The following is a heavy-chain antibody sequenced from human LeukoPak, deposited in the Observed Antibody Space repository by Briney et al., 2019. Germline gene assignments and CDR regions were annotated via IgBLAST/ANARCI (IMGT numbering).Heavy chain of an antibody. Sequence: GESLKISCKGSGYKFTNYWIAWVRQMPGQGLEWLGIIYPRDSGTRYSPSFQGQVSIPVDTSIDTAYLQWSSVKASDTAMYYCARLLAAPYYINFWGQGTLVTVSS. CDR1: GYKFTNYW. J-gene: IGHJ4*02. V-gene: IGHV5-51*01. D-gene: IGHD6-25*01. CDR2: IYPRDSGT. CDR3: ARLLAAPYYINF.